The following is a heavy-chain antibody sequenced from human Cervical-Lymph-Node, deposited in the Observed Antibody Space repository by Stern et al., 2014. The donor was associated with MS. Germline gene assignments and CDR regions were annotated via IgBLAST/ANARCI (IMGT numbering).Heavy chain of an antibody. CDR2: FHYTGRT. D-gene: IGHD6-19*01. CDR1: GDSITRGFYY. CDR3: ARRDGSGSYYFDF. Sequence: QVQLQESGPRQVKSSETLSLTCTVSGDSITRGFYYWGWIRQTPGKGLQXIGNFHYTGRTYSTPSLRSRFTISADTSRNHFSLRLSSGTAADTAVYYCARRDGSGSYYFDFWGQGTLVTVSS. J-gene: IGHJ4*02. V-gene: IGHV4-39*01.